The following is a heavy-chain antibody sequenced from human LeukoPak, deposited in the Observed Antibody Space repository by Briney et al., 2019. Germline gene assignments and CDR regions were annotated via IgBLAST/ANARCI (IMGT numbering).Heavy chain of an antibody. CDR2: IYYSGSP. D-gene: IGHD4-17*01. V-gene: IGHV4-59*01. CDR1: GGSISSYY. J-gene: IGHJ4*02. CDR3: ARDSGDYVPGY. Sequence: PSETLSLTCTVSGGSISSYYWSWIRQPPGKGLEWIGYIYYSGSPNYNPSLRSRVPISVDTSKNQFSLKLSSVTAADTAVYYCARDSGDYVPGYWGQGTLVTVSS.